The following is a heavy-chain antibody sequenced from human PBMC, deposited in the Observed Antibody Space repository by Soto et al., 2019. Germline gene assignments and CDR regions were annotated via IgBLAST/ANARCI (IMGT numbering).Heavy chain of an antibody. V-gene: IGHV3-30-3*01. CDR2: ISYDGSNK. D-gene: IGHD3-9*01. Sequence: GGSLRLSCAASGFTFSSYAMHWVRQAPGKGLEWVAVISYDGSNKYYADSVKGRFTISRDNSKNTLYLQMNSLRAEDTAVYYCAKGALSTYFDWGQGTLVTVSS. J-gene: IGHJ4*02. CDR1: GFTFSSYA. CDR3: AKGALSTYFD.